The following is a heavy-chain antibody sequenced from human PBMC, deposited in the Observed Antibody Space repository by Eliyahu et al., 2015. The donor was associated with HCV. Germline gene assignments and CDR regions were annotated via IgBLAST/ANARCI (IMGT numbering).Heavy chain of an antibody. CDR3: AKDAALTGVYPEMGDY. CDR2: IRFDGSET. CDR1: GFTFXSYG. J-gene: IGHJ4*02. D-gene: IGHD1-20*01. Sequence: QVQLVESGGGVVQPGGSLRPSCAASGFTFXSYGLHXVRPTPGKGVGGGAFIRFDGSETEYRXFAKGRFTISRDDSKNTLYLQMNSXTTEDTAVYYCAKDAALTGVYPEMGDYWGQGTLVTVSS. V-gene: IGHV3-30*02.